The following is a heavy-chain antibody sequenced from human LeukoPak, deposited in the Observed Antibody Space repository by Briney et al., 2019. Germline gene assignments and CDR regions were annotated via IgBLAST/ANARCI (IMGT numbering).Heavy chain of an antibody. Sequence: PGGSLRLSCAASGFTFSSYAMHWVRQAPGKGLEWVAVISYDGSNKYYADSVKGRFTISRDNSKNTLYLQMNSLRAEDTAVYYCAKEGYCSGGSCYSNFDYWGQGTLVTVSS. D-gene: IGHD2-15*01. J-gene: IGHJ4*02. CDR1: GFTFSSYA. CDR3: AKEGYCSGGSCYSNFDY. CDR2: ISYDGSNK. V-gene: IGHV3-30*04.